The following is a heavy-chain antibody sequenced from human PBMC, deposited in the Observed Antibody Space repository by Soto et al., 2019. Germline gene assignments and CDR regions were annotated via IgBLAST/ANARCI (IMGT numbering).Heavy chain of an antibody. J-gene: IGHJ4*02. CDR3: ASQTATTSFFDY. D-gene: IGHD1-7*01. V-gene: IGHV4-39*01. Sequence: QLQLQESGPGLVKPSETLSLTCTVSRGSISSSSHFWGWIRQSPGKGLEWIGSIYYSGDTYYSPSLKSRVTISGDTSKNQFSLKLSSVTAADTAVYYCASQTATTSFFDYWGQGTLVTVSA. CDR2: IYYSGDT. CDR1: RGSISSSSHF.